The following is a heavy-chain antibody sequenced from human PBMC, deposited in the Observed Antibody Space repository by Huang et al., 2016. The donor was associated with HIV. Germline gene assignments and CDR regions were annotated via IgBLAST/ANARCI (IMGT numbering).Heavy chain of an antibody. CDR3: ATKTAGMDI. D-gene: IGHD1-7*01. CDR2: IKQDESEK. CDR1: TFTFGAYW. J-gene: IGHJ6*02. Sequence: VESGGRSVQPGGSIKLSCVGSTFTFGAYWMSWVGQPPGKGMEWVANIKQDESEKYYVDSGKGRFNISRDNARKVLFLEMDNLRVEDTAMYFCATKTAGMDIWGQGTTVTVSS. V-gene: IGHV3-7*01.